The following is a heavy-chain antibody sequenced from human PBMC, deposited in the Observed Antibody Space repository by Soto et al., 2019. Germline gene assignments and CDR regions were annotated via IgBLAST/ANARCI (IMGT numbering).Heavy chain of an antibody. CDR3: ARAKRTHLGPIMYGMDV. D-gene: IGHD2-8*01. Sequence: PGGSLRLSCAASGFTFSSYSMNWVRQAPGKGLEWVSSISSSSSYIYYADSVKGRFTISRDNAKNSLYLQMNSLRAEDTAVYYCARAKRTHLGPIMYGMDVWGQGTTVTVSS. V-gene: IGHV3-21*01. CDR1: GFTFSSYS. CDR2: ISSSSSYI. J-gene: IGHJ6*02.